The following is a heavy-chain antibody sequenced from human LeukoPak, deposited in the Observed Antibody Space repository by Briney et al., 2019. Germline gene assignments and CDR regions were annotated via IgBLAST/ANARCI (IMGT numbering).Heavy chain of an antibody. CDR2: ISSSGSTI. J-gene: IGHJ6*04. V-gene: IGHV3-48*03. Sequence: GGSLRLSCAASGLTLSNYEMNWVRQAPGKGREGVSYISSSGSTIYYADSVKGRFTISRDNAKNSLYLQMNSLRAEDTAVYYCAELGITMIGGVWGKGTTVTISS. CDR3: AELGITMIGGV. CDR1: GLTLSNYE. D-gene: IGHD3-10*02.